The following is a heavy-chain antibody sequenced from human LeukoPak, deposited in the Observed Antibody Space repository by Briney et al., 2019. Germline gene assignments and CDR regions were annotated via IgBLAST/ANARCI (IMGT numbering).Heavy chain of an antibody. D-gene: IGHD3-22*01. Sequence: SETLSLTCTVSGGSISSSNYYWGWIRQPPGEGLEWIGYMHYSGSAYYNPSLKSRLTISVDASKNQFSLKLSSVTAADTAMYYCAVCYYVSSGYSNWFDPWGQGTLVTVSS. CDR3: AVCYYVSSGYSNWFDP. CDR1: GGSISSSNYY. J-gene: IGHJ5*02. V-gene: IGHV4-39*01. CDR2: MHYSGSA.